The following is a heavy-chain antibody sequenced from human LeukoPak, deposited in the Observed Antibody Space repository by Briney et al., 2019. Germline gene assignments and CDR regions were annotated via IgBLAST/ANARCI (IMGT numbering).Heavy chain of an antibody. J-gene: IGHJ4*02. Sequence: AETLSLTCTVSGGSISSYYWSWIRQPAGKGLEWIGRIYYNGSTNYNPSLKSRVTMSVDTSKNQFSLKLSSVTAVDTAVYYCAREKGVYCSSTSCYGRLFDYWGQGTLFTVSS. D-gene: IGHD2-2*01. CDR1: GGSISSYY. V-gene: IGHV4-4*07. CDR3: AREKGVYCSSTSCYGRLFDY. CDR2: IYYNGST.